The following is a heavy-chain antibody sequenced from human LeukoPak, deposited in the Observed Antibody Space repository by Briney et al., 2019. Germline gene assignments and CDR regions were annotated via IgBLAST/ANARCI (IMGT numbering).Heavy chain of an antibody. J-gene: IGHJ2*01. V-gene: IGHV3-48*02. Sequence: GGSLRLSCAASGFTFSNYAMSWVRQAPGKGLEWVSYISNSDGSIYYADSVKGRFTISRDNAKLSLFLQMNTLRDEDTAVYYCARDAATIGTYWYFDLWGRGTLVTVSS. D-gene: IGHD1-1*01. CDR3: ARDAATIGTYWYFDL. CDR1: GFTFSNYA. CDR2: ISNSDGSI.